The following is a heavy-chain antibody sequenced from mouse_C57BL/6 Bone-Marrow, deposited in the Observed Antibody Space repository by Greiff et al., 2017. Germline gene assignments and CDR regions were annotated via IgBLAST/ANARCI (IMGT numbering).Heavy chain of an antibody. V-gene: IGHV1-4*01. Sequence: QVQLQQSGAELARPGASVKMSCKASGYTFTSYTMHWVKQRTGQGLEWIGYINPSSCYTKYNQKFKDKATLTADKSSSTAYMQLSSLQSEDSAVYYCTRYYAGRSSTYWGQGTLVTVSA. CDR3: TRYYAGRSSTY. D-gene: IGHD1-1*01. CDR1: GYTFTSYT. J-gene: IGHJ3*01. CDR2: INPSSCYT.